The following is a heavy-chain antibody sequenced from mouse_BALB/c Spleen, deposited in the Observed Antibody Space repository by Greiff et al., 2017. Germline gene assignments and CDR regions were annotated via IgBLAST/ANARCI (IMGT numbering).Heavy chain of an antibody. V-gene: IGHV1-63*02. J-gene: IGHJ2*01. CDR3: ARSGGYDVPFDY. CDR2: IYPGGGYT. CDR1: GYTFTNYW. Sequence: VKLQESGAELVRPGTSVKISCKASGYTFTNYWLGWVKQRPGHGLEWIGDIYPGGGYTNYNEKFKGKATLTADTSSSTAYMQLSSLTSEDSAVYFCARSGGYDVPFDYWGQGTTLTVSS. D-gene: IGHD2-14*01.